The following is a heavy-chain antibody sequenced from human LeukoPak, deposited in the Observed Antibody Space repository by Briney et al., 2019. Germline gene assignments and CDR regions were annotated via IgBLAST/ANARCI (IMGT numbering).Heavy chain of an antibody. CDR2: IYYSGST. D-gene: IGHD5-18*01. CDR1: GGSISSYN. V-gene: IGHV4-59*08. CDR3: ARGFRGYSYGSFDY. J-gene: IGHJ4*02. Sequence: SETLSLTCTVSGGSISSYNWSWIRQPPGKGLEWIGYIYYSGSTNYNPSLKSRVTISVDTSKNQFSLKLSSVTATDTAVYYCARGFRGYSYGSFDYWGQGTLVTVSS.